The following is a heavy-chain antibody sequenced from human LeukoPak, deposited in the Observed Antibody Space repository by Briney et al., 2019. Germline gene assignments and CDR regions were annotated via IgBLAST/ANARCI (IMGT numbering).Heavy chain of an antibody. J-gene: IGHJ4*02. V-gene: IGHV3-48*01. CDR2: ISSSSSTI. CDR3: ARHSGEVVVSPFDY. CDR1: GFTFSSYS. D-gene: IGHD3-22*01. Sequence: PGGSLRLSCAASGFTFSSYSMNWVRQAPGKGLEWVSYISSSSSTIYYADSVKGRFTISRDNAKNSLYLQMNSLRAEDTAVYYCARHSGEVVVSPFDYWGQGTLVTVSS.